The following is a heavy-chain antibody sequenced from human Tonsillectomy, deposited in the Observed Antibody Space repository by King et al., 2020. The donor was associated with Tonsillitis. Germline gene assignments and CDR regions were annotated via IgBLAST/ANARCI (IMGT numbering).Heavy chain of an antibody. CDR1: GFSFDDYA. Sequence: VQLVESGGGLVQPGRSLRLSCAASGFSFDDYAMHWVRQAPGKGLEWVSGISWNSGSRGYADSVKGRFPISRDNAKNSLYLQMNSLRAEDTALYYCAKDKGAATGTDDAFDFWGQGTVVTVSS. CDR2: ISWNSGSR. J-gene: IGHJ3*01. D-gene: IGHD6-13*01. CDR3: AKDKGAATGTDDAFDF. V-gene: IGHV3-9*01.